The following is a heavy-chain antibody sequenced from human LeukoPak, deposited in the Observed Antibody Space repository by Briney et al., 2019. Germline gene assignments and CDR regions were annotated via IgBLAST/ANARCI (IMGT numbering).Heavy chain of an antibody. V-gene: IGHV3-23*01. CDR1: GFTFNSFA. J-gene: IGHJ4*02. Sequence: GGSLRLSCAAPGFTFNSFAMNWVRQAPGKGLEWVSSISGSDGSSHYADFVKGRFTISRDNSKNTLHLQMYSLRAEDTAVYYCAKSLGVGGYTRYKGFDQWGQGTLVTVSS. D-gene: IGHD3-16*02. CDR3: AKSLGVGGYTRYKGFDQ. CDR2: ISGSDGSS.